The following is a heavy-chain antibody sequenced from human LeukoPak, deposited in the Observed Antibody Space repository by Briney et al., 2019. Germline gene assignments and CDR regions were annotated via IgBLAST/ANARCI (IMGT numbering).Heavy chain of an antibody. V-gene: IGHV3-15*01. Sequence: GGSVRLSCAASGFTFSNAWMSWVRQAPGKGLEWVGRIKSKTDGGTTDYAAPVKGRFTISRDDSKNTLYLQMNSLKTEDTAVYYCTTLDIVVVPAAIGSLGWFDPWGQGTLVTVSS. D-gene: IGHD2-2*02. CDR3: TTLDIVVVPAAIGSLGWFDP. CDR2: IKSKTDGGTT. CDR1: GFTFSNAW. J-gene: IGHJ5*02.